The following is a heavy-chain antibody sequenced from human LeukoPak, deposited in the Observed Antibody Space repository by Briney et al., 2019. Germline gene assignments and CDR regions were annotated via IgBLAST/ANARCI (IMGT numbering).Heavy chain of an antibody. Sequence: PSETLSLTCTVSGGSISSYYWSWIRQPPGKGLEWIGYIYYSGSTNYNPSLKSRVTISVDTSKNQFSLKLSSVTAADTAVYYCARGGYDVLTGYPYFDYWGQGTLVTVSS. J-gene: IGHJ4*02. CDR3: ARGGYDVLTGYPYFDY. CDR2: IYYSGST. CDR1: GGSISSYY. V-gene: IGHV4-59*01. D-gene: IGHD3-9*01.